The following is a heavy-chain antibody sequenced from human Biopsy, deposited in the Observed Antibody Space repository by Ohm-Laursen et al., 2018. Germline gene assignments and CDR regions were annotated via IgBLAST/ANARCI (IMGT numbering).Heavy chain of an antibody. V-gene: IGHV1-46*01. CDR1: GYSFTNYY. Sequence: ASVKVSCKASGYSFTNYYLHWVRQAPGQGLQWMGRINPNNDNTIYAQQFQGRVTMTKDTSTSTVYMDLSSLTFDDSAVYYCARGPRGLVAITATAYYFDFWGQGNPVTVSS. CDR3: ARGPRGLVAITATAYYFDF. CDR2: INPNNDNT. D-gene: IGHD1-14*01. J-gene: IGHJ4*02.